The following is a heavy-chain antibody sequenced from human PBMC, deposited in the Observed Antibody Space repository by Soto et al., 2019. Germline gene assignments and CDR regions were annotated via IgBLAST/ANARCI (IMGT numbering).Heavy chain of an antibody. CDR3: AKDRDPDGIWTFDS. J-gene: IGHJ5*01. D-gene: IGHD3-9*01. Sequence: GGSLRLSCAASGFTFRTFTMNWVRQAPGKGLEWVSGIIGGDGDKFYSDSVKGRFTISRDNSEDMLFLQMSSLRVDDTAVYYCAKDRDPDGIWTFDSWGQGTLVTVSS. CDR2: IIGGDGDK. CDR1: GFTFRTFT. V-gene: IGHV3-23*01.